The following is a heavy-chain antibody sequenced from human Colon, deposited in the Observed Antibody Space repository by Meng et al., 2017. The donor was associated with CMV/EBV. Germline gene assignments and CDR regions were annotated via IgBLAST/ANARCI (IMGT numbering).Heavy chain of an antibody. CDR2: IWFDGNTK. J-gene: IGHJ4*02. Sequence: GESLKISCAASGFNFSVSGMHWVRQAPGKGLEWVAFIWFDGNTKNFADSVKGRFTISRDNSKNTLYLQMNSLRPEDTATYFCAKDKGLRYLEWSVVRGQGTLVPFSS. V-gene: IGHV3-30*02. CDR1: GFNFSVSG. CDR3: AKDKGLRYLEWSVV. D-gene: IGHD3-3*01.